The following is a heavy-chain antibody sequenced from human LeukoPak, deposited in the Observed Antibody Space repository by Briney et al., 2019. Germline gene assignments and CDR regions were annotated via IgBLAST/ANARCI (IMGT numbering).Heavy chain of an antibody. D-gene: IGHD1-26*01. CDR2: MNPNSGNT. J-gene: IGHJ3*02. CDR3: ARYRVGATSYAFDI. V-gene: IGHV1-8*03. CDR1: GGTFTSYD. Sequence: GASVKVSCKASGGTFTSYDINWVRQATGQGLEWMGWMNPNSGNTGYAQKFQGRVTITRNTSISTAYMELSSLRSEDTAVYYCARYRVGATSYAFDIWGQGTMVTVSS.